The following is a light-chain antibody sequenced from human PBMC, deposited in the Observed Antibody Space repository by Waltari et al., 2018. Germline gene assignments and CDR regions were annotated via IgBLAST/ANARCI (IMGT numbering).Light chain of an antibody. Sequence: QSALTQPPSVSGSPGQSVTISCPATKSDIGGWDRVSWYQQAPGPAPKLILFDVNNRPSGVPDRFSGSKSGNTASLTISGLQTEDEADYYCSSYTDNTVLFGGGTKLTVL. CDR3: SSYTDNTVL. CDR1: KSDIGGWDR. V-gene: IGLV2-18*02. CDR2: DVN. J-gene: IGLJ2*01.